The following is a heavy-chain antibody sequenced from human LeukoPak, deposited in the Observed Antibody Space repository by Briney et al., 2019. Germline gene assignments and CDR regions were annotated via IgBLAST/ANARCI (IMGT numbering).Heavy chain of an antibody. V-gene: IGHV1-2*02. CDR1: GYTFTGYY. J-gene: IGHJ4*02. Sequence: ASVKVSCKASGYTFTGYYMHWVRQAPGQGLEWMGWINPNSGGTNYAQKFQGRVTMTRDTSISTAYMELSRLRSDDTAVYYCARDLPIIAVAGGFDYWGQGTLVTVSS. CDR2: INPNSGGT. CDR3: ARDLPIIAVAGGFDY. D-gene: IGHD6-19*01.